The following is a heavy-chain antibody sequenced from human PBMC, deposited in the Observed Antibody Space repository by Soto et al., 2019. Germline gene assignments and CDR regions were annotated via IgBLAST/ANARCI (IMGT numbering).Heavy chain of an antibody. V-gene: IGHV1-18*01. CDR3: ARNYCSGGSCYSDGDWFDP. J-gene: IGHJ5*02. CDR1: GYTFTSYG. Sequence: WASVKVSCKASGYTFTSYGISWVRQAPGQGLEWMGWISAYNGNTNYAQKLQGRVTMTTDTSTSTAYMELRSLRSDDTAVYYCARNYCSGGSCYSDGDWFDPWGQGTLVTVSS. D-gene: IGHD2-15*01. CDR2: ISAYNGNT.